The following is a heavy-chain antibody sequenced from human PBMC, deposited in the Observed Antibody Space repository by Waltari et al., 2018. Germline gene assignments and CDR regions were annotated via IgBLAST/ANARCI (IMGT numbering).Heavy chain of an antibody. Sequence: QVQLVQSGAEVKKPGSSVKVSCTASGGTFSSYAISWVRQAPGQGLEWMGRIIPILGIANYAQKFQGRVTITADKSTSTAYMELSSLRSEDTAVYYCARDEDSYGMDVWGQGTTVTVSS. CDR3: ARDEDSYGMDV. CDR1: GGTFSSYA. V-gene: IGHV1-69*04. J-gene: IGHJ6*02. CDR2: IIPILGIA.